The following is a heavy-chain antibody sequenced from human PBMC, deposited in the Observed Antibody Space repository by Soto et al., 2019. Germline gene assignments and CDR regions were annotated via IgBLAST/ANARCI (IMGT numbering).Heavy chain of an antibody. CDR2: IYWDDTK. D-gene: IGHD1-26*01. CDR3: AHAYGGRSLY. J-gene: IGHJ4*02. V-gene: IGHV2-5*02. Sequence: QITLKESGPTLVKPTQTLTLTCTFSGFSLTTDRVGVGWIRQPPGEALEWLAVIYWDDTKAYRPSLESRLTITKDTSKNQVALTMTNRDSVDTATYYCAHAYGGRSLYWGQGTLVTVS. CDR1: GFSLTTDRVG.